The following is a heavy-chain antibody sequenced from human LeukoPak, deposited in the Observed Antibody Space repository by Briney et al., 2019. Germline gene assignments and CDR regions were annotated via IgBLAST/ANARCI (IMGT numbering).Heavy chain of an antibody. J-gene: IGHJ6*04. CDR1: GFTFSSCW. CDR3: TKETPQMDV. Sequence: GGSLRLSCAASGFTFSSCWMSWVRQAPGKGLEWVANIKQDGSEKHYVDSVRGRFTISRDNAKNSLYLQMNRLRAEDTAVYYCTKETPQMDVWGKGTTVTVSS. V-gene: IGHV3-7*04. CDR2: IKQDGSEK. D-gene: IGHD2-15*01.